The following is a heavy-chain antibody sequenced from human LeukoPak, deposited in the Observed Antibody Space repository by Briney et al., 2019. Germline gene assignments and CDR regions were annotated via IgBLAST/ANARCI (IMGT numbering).Heavy chain of an antibody. CDR1: GFTFSSYA. D-gene: IGHD1-1*01. CDR2: ISGSGGST. V-gene: IGHV3-23*01. Sequence: GGSLRLSCAVSGFTFSSYAMSWVRQAPGKGLEWVSAISGSGGSTYYADSVKGRFTISRDNSKNTLYLQMNSLRAEDTAVYYCAKDNGWNPASWFDPWGQGTLVTVSS. J-gene: IGHJ5*02. CDR3: AKDNGWNPASWFDP.